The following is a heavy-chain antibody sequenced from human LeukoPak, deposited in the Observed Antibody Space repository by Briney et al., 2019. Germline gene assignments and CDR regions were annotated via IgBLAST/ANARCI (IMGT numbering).Heavy chain of an antibody. Sequence: ASVKVSCKASGYTFTSYGISWVRQAPGQGLEWMGWISAYNGNTNYAQKLQGRVTMTTDTSTSTAYMELRSLRSEDTAVYYCARGLGYSSNLGGEDYWGQGTLVTVSS. CDR2: ISAYNGNT. CDR3: ARGLGYSSNLGGEDY. CDR1: GYTFTSYG. J-gene: IGHJ4*02. V-gene: IGHV1-18*01. D-gene: IGHD6-19*01.